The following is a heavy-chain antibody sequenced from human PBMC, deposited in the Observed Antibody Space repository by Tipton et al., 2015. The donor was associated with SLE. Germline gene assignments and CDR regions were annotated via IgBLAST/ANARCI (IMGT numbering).Heavy chain of an antibody. D-gene: IGHD6-13*01. CDR1: GGSISGSVYY. V-gene: IGHV4-39*07. Sequence: TLSLTCTVSGGSISGSVYYWGWIRQPPGKGLEWIGTIYYTANTYYNPSLKSRVTISVDTSKNQFSLKLNSVTAADTAVYYCARGSGRYSSSWYFFYYYMDVWGKGTTVTVSS. J-gene: IGHJ6*03. CDR3: ARGSGRYSSSWYFFYYYMDV. CDR2: IYYTANT.